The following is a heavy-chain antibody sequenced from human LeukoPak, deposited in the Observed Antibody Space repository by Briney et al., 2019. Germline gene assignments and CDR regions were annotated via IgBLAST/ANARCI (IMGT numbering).Heavy chain of an antibody. CDR1: GYTFTSYG. CDR3: ARGPLQFYYYYGMDV. D-gene: IGHD4-11*01. CDR2: ISAYNGNT. Sequence: ASVKVSCTASGYTFTSYGISWVRQAPGQGLEWMGRISAYNGNTNYAQKLQGRVTMTTDTSTSTAYMELRSLRSDDTAVYYCARGPLQFYYYYGMDVWGQGTTVTVSS. J-gene: IGHJ6*02. V-gene: IGHV1-18*01.